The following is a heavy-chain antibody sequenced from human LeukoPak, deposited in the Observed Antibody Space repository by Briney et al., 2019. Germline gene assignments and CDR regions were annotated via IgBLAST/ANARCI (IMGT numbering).Heavy chain of an antibody. J-gene: IGHJ4*02. CDR3: ARGGYDSSGYLYYFDY. D-gene: IGHD3-22*01. V-gene: IGHV4-34*01. CDR1: GGSFSGYY. CDR2: INHSGST. Sequence: PSETLSLTCDVYGGSFSGYYWSWIRQPPGKGQEWIGEINHSGSTNYNPSLKSRVTISVDTSKNQFSLKLSSVTAADTAVYYCARGGYDSSGYLYYFDYWGQGTLVTVSS.